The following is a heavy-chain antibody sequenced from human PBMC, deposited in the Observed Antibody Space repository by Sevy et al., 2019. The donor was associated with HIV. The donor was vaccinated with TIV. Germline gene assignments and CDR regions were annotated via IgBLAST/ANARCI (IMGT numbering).Heavy chain of an antibody. V-gene: IGHV5-51*01. Sequence: GESLKISCKGSGYSFTTFWIGWVRQMPGKGLEGMGIIYPGDSDTRYSPSFQGQVTISADKSISTAYLKWSSLKASDTAIYYGASRYSGSYSSWGQGTLVTVSS. D-gene: IGHD1-26*01. CDR1: GYSFTTFW. CDR2: IYPGDSDT. J-gene: IGHJ4*02. CDR3: ASRYSGSYSS.